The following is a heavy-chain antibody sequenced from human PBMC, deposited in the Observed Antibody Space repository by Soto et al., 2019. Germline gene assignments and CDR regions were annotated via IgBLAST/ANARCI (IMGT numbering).Heavy chain of an antibody. CDR1: GCTFTSYD. CDR3: ASSIALAGGGWFDP. V-gene: IGHV1-8*01. CDR2: MNPNSGNT. Sequence: QVQLVQSGAEVKKPGASVKVSCKASGCTFTSYDINWVRQATGQGLEWMGWMNPNSGNTGYAQKFQGRVTMTRNTSISTAYMELSSLRSEDTAVYYCASSIALAGGGWFDPWGQGTLVTVSS. D-gene: IGHD6-19*01. J-gene: IGHJ5*02.